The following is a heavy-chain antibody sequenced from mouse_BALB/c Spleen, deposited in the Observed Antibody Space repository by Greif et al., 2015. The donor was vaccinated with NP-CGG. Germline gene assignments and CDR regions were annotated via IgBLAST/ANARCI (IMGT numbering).Heavy chain of an antibody. CDR3: ARGSDYDGFAY. CDR2: IYPGDGDT. V-gene: IGHV1-87*01. D-gene: IGHD2-4*01. CDR1: GYTFTSYW. J-gene: IGHJ3*01. Sequence: QVQLQQSGAELARPGASVKLSCKASGYTFTSYWMQWVKQRPGQGLEWIGAIYPGDGDTRYTQKFKGKATLTADKSSSTAYMQLSSLASEDSAVYYCARGSDYDGFAYWGQGTLVTVSA.